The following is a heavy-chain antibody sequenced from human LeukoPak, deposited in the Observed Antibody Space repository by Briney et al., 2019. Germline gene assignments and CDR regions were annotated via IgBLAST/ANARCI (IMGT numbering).Heavy chain of an antibody. CDR3: ARDRGFIMISDY. D-gene: IGHD3-16*01. V-gene: IGHV1-2*02. J-gene: IGHJ4*02. CDR2: INPNSGGT. Sequence: ASVKVSCKASGYTFTGYYMHWVREAPGQGLEWMGWINPNSGGTNYAQKFQGRVTMTRDTSISTAYMELSRLRSDDTAVYYCARDRGFIMISDYWGQGTLVTVSS. CDR1: GYTFTGYY.